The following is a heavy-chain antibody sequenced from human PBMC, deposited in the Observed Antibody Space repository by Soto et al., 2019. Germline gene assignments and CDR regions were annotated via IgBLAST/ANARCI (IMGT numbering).Heavy chain of an antibody. J-gene: IGHJ4*02. CDR3: ARGTARPYHPAY. Sequence: SETLSLTCNVSGDSINSGAHYWTWIRQHPGKGLEWIGYIYYSGSTYYNPSLKGRVTISVDASRIQFSLQLNSVTAADTAVYYCARGTARPYHPAYWGQGTLVTVSS. V-gene: IGHV4-31*03. CDR1: GDSINSGAHY. D-gene: IGHD6-6*01. CDR2: IYYSGST.